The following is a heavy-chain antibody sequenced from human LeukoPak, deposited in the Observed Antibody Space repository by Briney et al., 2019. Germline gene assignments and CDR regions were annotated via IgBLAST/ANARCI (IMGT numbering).Heavy chain of an antibody. D-gene: IGHD6-13*01. Sequence: QAGGSLRLSCAASGFTFSSYWMGWVRQAPGKGREWISYISSSSTTIKYADSVKGRFIISRDNAKNSVYLQMNSLRAEDTAVYYCALIAVDWQQPFDYWGQGTLVTVSS. CDR2: ISSSSTTI. CDR3: ALIAVDWQQPFDY. CDR1: GFTFSSYW. V-gene: IGHV3-48*01. J-gene: IGHJ4*02.